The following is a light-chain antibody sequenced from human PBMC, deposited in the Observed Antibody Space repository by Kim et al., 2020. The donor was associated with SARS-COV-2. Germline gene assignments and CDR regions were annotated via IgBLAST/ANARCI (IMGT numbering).Light chain of an antibody. J-gene: IGKJ1*01. CDR3: QQYGNSPPT. CDR2: GAS. Sequence: FAGDNANLSCGASQSVNSDFLAWYPQRPGQAPRLLIEGASNRASGIPDRFGGSGSGTDFTLTISRLEPEDFAVYSCQQYGNSPPTFGHGTKVDIK. V-gene: IGKV3-20*01. CDR1: QSVNSDF.